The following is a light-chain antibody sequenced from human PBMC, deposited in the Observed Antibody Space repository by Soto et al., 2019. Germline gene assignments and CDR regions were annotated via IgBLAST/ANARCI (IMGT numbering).Light chain of an antibody. CDR2: EVS. CDR1: SDYIAIYNL. V-gene: IGLV2-23*02. Sequence: QSVLSQPGSVCGSLWQSVTSSNIKTSDYIAIYNLVAWYQHKPGKAAKIIIFEVSRRPSGVSNRFSGSRAGNTASLTISGLQAEDEADYYCCSVAGTGTQYVFGTETKVTVL. CDR3: CSVAGTGTQYV. J-gene: IGLJ1*01.